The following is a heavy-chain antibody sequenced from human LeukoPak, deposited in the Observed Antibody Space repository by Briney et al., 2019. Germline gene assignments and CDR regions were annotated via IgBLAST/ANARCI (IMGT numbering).Heavy chain of an antibody. CDR2: IYHSGST. CDR3: ATARDIVKQGYYYMDV. CDR1: GGSISSGGYY. V-gene: IGHV4-30-2*01. J-gene: IGHJ6*03. D-gene: IGHD2-15*01. Sequence: SQTLSLTCTVSGGSISSGGYYWSWIRQPPGKGLEWIGYIYHSGSTYYNPSLKSRVTISVDRSKNQFSLKLSSVTAADTAVYYCATARDIVKQGYYYMDVWGKGTTVTVSS.